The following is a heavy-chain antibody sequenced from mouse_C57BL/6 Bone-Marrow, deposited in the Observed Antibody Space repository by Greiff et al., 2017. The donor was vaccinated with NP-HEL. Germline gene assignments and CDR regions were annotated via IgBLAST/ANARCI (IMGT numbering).Heavy chain of an antibody. Sequence: VQLKQSGPELVKPGASVKISCKASGYTFTDYYMNWVKQSHGKSLEWIGDINPNNGGTSYNQKFKGKATLTVDKSSSTAYMELRSLTSEDSAVYYCARDCWFAYWGQGTLVTVSA. J-gene: IGHJ3*01. V-gene: IGHV1-26*01. CDR3: ARDCWFAY. CDR2: INPNNGGT. CDR1: GYTFTDYY.